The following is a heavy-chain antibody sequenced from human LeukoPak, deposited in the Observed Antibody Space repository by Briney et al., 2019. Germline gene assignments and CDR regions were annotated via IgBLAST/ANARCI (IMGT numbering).Heavy chain of an antibody. V-gene: IGHV4-34*01. D-gene: IGHD6-13*01. J-gene: IGHJ5*02. CDR3: ASYFSSQAATGTELHWFDP. Sequence: PSETLSLTCAVYGGSFSGYYWSWIRQPPGKGLEWIGEVNHSGSTNYNPSLKSRVTISVDTSKNQFSLKLSSVTAADTAVYYCASYFSSQAATGTELHWFDPWGQGTLVTVSS. CDR1: GGSFSGYY. CDR2: VNHSGST.